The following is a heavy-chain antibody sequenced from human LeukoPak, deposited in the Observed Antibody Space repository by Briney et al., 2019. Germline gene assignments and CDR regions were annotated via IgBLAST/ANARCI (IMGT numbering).Heavy chain of an antibody. CDR1: GFTFSSYS. Sequence: GGSLRLSCAASGFTFSSYSMNSVRQAPGKGLEWVSSISSSSSYIYYADSVTGRFTISRDNAKNSLYLQMNSRRAEDTVVYYCVREAELGHKAGFDYWGQGTLVTVSS. CDR2: ISSSSSYI. D-gene: IGHD3-10*01. CDR3: VREAELGHKAGFDY. V-gene: IGHV3-21*01. J-gene: IGHJ4*02.